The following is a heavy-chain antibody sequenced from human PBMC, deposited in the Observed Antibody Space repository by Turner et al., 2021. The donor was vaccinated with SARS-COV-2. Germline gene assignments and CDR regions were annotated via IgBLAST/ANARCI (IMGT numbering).Heavy chain of an antibody. CDR1: GFTFSSYG. CDR2: IWDDGSNK. CDR3: ARDGSGYYDSSGYFDH. Sequence: QVQLVESGGGVVQPGRSLRLSCAASGFTFSSYGMNWVRQAPGKGLEWVAVIWDDGSNKYYADSVKGRFTISRDNSKNTLYLQMNSLRAEDTAVYYCARDGSGYYDSSGYFDHWGQGTLVTVSS. D-gene: IGHD3-22*01. J-gene: IGHJ4*02. V-gene: IGHV3-33*01.